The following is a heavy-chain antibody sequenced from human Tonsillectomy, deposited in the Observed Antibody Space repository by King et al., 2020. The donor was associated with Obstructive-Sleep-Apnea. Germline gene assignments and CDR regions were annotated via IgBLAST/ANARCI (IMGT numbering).Heavy chain of an antibody. J-gene: IGHJ4*02. CDR3: ARQKYSSSSSADY. CDR1: GYSFNNYW. D-gene: IGHD2-2*01. Sequence: QLVQSVAEVKKPGESLKIFCKASGYSFNNYWIAWGRQTPGKSRDGMGSIHPDDSDTRYSPSFQGQDTISAVKSISTAYMQWSSLQASDSAMFYCARQKYSSSSSADYWGQGTLLTVSS. CDR2: IHPDDSDT. V-gene: IGHV5-51*01.